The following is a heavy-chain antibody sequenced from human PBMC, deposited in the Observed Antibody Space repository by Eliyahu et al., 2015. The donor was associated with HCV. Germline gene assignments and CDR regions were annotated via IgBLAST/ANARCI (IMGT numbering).Heavy chain of an antibody. Sequence: QVQLQESGPGLVKPSETLSLTCTVSGGSITTYYWSWIRQPPGKGLXWIGYFPYSGGTHXNPSLKSRVTMSVDTSKNQFSLNLTSVTAADTAVYYCASGGGGIAVAGTGGWFDPWGQGTLVTVSS. D-gene: IGHD6-19*01. V-gene: IGHV4-59*01. J-gene: IGHJ5*02. CDR2: FPYSGGT. CDR1: GGSITTYY. CDR3: ASGGGGIAVAGTGGWFDP.